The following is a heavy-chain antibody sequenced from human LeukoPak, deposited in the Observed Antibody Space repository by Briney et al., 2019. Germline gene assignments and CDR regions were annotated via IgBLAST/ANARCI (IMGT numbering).Heavy chain of an antibody. CDR3: ARDHIAVAGRWFDP. D-gene: IGHD6-19*01. J-gene: IGHJ5*02. Sequence: GGSLRLSCAASGFTFSSYWMSWVRQAPGKGLEWVANIKQDGSEKYYVDSVKGRFTISRDNAKNSLYLQMNSLRAEDTAVYYCARDHIAVAGRWFDPWGQGTLVTVSS. CDR1: GFTFSSYW. V-gene: IGHV3-7*01. CDR2: IKQDGSEK.